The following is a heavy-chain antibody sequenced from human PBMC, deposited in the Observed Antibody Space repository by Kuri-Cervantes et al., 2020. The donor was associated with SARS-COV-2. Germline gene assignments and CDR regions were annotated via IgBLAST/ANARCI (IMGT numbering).Heavy chain of an antibody. CDR1: GFTFSDYY. Sequence: GGSLRLSCAASGFTFSDYYMSWIRQAPGKGLEWVSYISSSGSTIYYADSVKGRFTISRDNAKNSLYLQMNSLRAEDTAVYYCASHDSLRYFDWLDYWGQGTLVTVSS. V-gene: IGHV3-11*04. CDR2: ISSSGSTI. D-gene: IGHD3-9*01. J-gene: IGHJ4*02. CDR3: ASHDSLRYFDWLDY.